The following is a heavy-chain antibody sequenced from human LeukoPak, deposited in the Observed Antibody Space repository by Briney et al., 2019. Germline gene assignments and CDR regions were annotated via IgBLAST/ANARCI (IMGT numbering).Heavy chain of an antibody. CDR2: IRSKANSYAT. Sequence: LPGGSLRLSCAASGFTFSSFGMHWVRQASGKGLEWVGRIRSKANSYATAYGASVQGRFTISRDDSKNTAFLQMNSLRAEDTAVYYCVKCGGFGYQLLLGWFDPWGQGTLVTVSS. V-gene: IGHV3-73*01. CDR3: VKCGGFGYQLLLGWFDP. CDR1: GFTFSSFG. D-gene: IGHD2-2*01. J-gene: IGHJ5*02.